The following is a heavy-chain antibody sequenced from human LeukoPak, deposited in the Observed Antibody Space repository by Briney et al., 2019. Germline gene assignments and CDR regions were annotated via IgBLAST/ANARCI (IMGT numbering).Heavy chain of an antibody. CDR3: ARRGAGTGTTDY. D-gene: IGHD1-1*01. V-gene: IGHV3-74*01. CDR1: GFTFSSYW. Sequence: GGSLRLSCAASGFTFSSYWMYWVRQAPGKGLVCVSRINSDGSSTSYADSVKGRFIVSRDNAKNTLYLQMNGLRAEDTAVYYCARRGAGTGTTDYWGQGTLVTVSS. CDR2: INSDGSST. J-gene: IGHJ4*02.